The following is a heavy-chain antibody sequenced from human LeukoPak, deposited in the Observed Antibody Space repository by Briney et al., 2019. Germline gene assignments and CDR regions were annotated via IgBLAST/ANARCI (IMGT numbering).Heavy chain of an antibody. V-gene: IGHV4-34*01. Sequence: PSETLSLTCAVYGGSFSGYYWSWTRQPPGKGLEWIGEINHSGSTNYNPSLKSRVTISVDTSKNQFSLKLSSVTAADTAVYYCARHWGIWGQGTLVTVSS. CDR2: INHSGST. J-gene: IGHJ4*02. CDR3: ARHWGI. D-gene: IGHD3-16*01. CDR1: GGSFSGYY.